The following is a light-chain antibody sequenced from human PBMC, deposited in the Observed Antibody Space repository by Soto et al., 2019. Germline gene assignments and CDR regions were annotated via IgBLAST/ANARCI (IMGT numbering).Light chain of an antibody. Sequence: QSALTQPRSVSGSPGQSVTITCTGTSSDVGGYDYVSWCQQHPGKAPKLIIYDVTKRPSGVPDRFSVSKSGITASLTISGLQAEDEADYYCSSYAGSYTWVFGGGTKVTVL. V-gene: IGLV2-11*01. CDR2: DVT. CDR1: SSDVGGYDY. CDR3: SSYAGSYTWV. J-gene: IGLJ2*01.